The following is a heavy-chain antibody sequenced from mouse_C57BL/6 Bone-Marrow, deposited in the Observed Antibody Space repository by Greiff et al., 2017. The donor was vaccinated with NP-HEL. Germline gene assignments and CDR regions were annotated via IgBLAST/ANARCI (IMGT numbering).Heavy chain of an antibody. V-gene: IGHV1-54*01. J-gene: IGHJ2*01. CDR1: GYAFTNYL. CDR3: AAQSFITY. D-gene: IGHD1-1*01. CDR2: INPGSGGT. Sequence: VKLQESGAELVRPGTSVKVSCKASGYAFTNYLIEWVKQRPGQGLEWIGVINPGSGGTNYNEKFKGKATLTADKSSSTAYMQLSSLTSEDSAVYFCAAQSFITYWGQGTTLTVSS.